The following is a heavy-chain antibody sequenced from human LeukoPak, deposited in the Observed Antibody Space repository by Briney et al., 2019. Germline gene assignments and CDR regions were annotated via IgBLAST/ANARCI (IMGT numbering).Heavy chain of an antibody. CDR3: VGTIAYRGSEY. Sequence: GGSLRLSCAVSGFTFSGFWMSWSRQAPGKGLEWVASINSDGSEGYYADVVKGRFTISRDNAKNTVYLQMNNLRAEDTAVYYCVGTIAYRGSEYWGQGALVTVSS. CDR2: INSDGSEG. CDR1: GFTFSGFW. J-gene: IGHJ4*02. D-gene: IGHD1-7*01. V-gene: IGHV3-7*01.